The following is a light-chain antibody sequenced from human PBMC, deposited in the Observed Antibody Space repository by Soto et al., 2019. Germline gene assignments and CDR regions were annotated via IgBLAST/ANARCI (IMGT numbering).Light chain of an antibody. J-gene: IGLJ3*02. V-gene: IGLV1-44*01. Sequence: QSVLTQPPSAPGTPGQRVTISCSGSSSNIGSNTVNWYQQLPGTAPKLLIYSNNQRPSGVPDRFSGSKSGTSASLAISGLQSEDEADYDCAAWDDSLNGWVFGGGTKVTVL. CDR1: SSNIGSNT. CDR3: AAWDDSLNGWV. CDR2: SNN.